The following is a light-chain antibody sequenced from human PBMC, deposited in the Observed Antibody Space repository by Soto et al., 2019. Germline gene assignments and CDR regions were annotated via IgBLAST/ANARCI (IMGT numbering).Light chain of an antibody. Sequence: EIVMTQSAATLSVSPGARGTLSCRASQSVSSNLAWYQQKPGQAPRLLIYGTSTRATGIPARFSGSGSGTEFTLTISSLQSEDFAVYYCQQYNNWPLTFGGGTKVDIK. CDR2: GTS. CDR1: QSVSSN. J-gene: IGKJ4*01. CDR3: QQYNNWPLT. V-gene: IGKV3-15*01.